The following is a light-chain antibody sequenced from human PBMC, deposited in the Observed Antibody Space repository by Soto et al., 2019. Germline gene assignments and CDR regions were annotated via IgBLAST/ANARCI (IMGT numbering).Light chain of an antibody. CDR3: QQYNVWPPT. J-gene: IGKJ4*01. CDR2: GAS. CDR1: QSVGSN. V-gene: IGKV3-15*01. Sequence: EIVMTQSAATLSVSPGERATLSCRPSQSVGSNLAWYQQKPGQAPRLLIYGASTRATGIPARFSGSGSGTEFTLTISSLQSEDFAVYYCQQYNVWPPTFGGGTKVEIE.